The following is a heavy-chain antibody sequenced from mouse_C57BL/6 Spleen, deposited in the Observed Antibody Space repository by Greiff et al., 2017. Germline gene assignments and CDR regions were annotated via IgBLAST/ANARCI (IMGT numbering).Heavy chain of an antibody. J-gene: IGHJ2*01. V-gene: IGHV5-17*01. CDR2: ISSGSSTI. CDR1: GFTFSDYG. Sequence: EVKVVESGGDLVKPGGSLKLSCAASGFTFSDYGMHWVRQAPEKGLEWVAYISSGSSTIYYADTVKGRFTISRDNAKNTLFLQMTSLRSEDTAMYYCARPPITTVVAPFDYWGQGTTLTVSS. D-gene: IGHD1-1*01. CDR3: ARPPITTVVAPFDY.